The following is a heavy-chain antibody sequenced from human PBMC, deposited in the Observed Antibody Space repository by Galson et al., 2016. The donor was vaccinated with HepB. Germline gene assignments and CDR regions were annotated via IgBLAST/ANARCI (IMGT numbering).Heavy chain of an antibody. CDR2: ITSSSDTM. CDR3: ARDDYFRLGY. D-gene: IGHD3-16*01. CDR1: GFIFSVYN. J-gene: IGHJ4*02. Sequence: SLRLSCAASGFIFSVYNMHWARQAPGKGLEWIAWITSSSDTMYYADSVKGRLTISRDNAKNSLYLEMNSLRDEDTAVYYCARDDYFRLGYWGQGTLVTVSS. V-gene: IGHV3-48*02.